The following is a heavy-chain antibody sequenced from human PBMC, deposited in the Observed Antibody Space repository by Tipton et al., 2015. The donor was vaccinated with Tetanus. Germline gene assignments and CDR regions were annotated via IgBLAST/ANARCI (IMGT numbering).Heavy chain of an antibody. D-gene: IGHD3-10*01. V-gene: IGHV4-31*03. Sequence: TLSLTCTVSGGPISSGDYYWSWIRQHPGKGLEWIGYIFYNGRTDSNPSPKSRVNISVDRSKNQLFLKLNSVTAADTAVYFCARAPVQGGGSGDWFDPWGQGTLVTVSS. CDR3: ARAPVQGGGSGDWFDP. CDR1: GGPISSGDYY. J-gene: IGHJ5*02. CDR2: IFYNGRT.